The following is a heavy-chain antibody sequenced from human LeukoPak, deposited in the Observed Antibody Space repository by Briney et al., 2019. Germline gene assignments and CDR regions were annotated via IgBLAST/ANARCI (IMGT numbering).Heavy chain of an antibody. J-gene: IGHJ4*02. V-gene: IGHV3-15*01. Sequence: GGSRRLSCAASGFTFSNAWMSWVRQAPGKGLEWVGRIKSKTDDGTTDYAAPVKGRFTISRDDSKNTLYLQMNSLKTEDTAVYYCTTKMAAYWGQGTLVTVSS. CDR3: TTKMAAY. CDR2: IKSKTDDGTT. CDR1: GFTFSNAW. D-gene: IGHD5-24*01.